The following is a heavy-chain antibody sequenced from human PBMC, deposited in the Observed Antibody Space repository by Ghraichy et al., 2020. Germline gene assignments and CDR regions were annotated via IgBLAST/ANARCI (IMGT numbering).Heavy chain of an antibody. CDR1: GYSISSGYY. D-gene: IGHD5-12*01. CDR2: IYHSGST. CDR3: AEYSGYDFPSNFDY. Sequence: SETLSLTCTVSGYSISSGYYWGWIRQPPGKGLEWIGSIYHSGSTYYNPSLQSRVTISVDTSKNQFSLKLSSVTAADTAVYYCAEYSGYDFPSNFDYWGQGTLVTVSS. J-gene: IGHJ4*02. V-gene: IGHV4-38-2*02.